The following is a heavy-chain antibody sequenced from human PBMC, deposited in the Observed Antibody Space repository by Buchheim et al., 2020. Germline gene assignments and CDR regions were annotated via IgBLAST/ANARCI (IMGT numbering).Heavy chain of an antibody. CDR3: ARRRTAMVDF. D-gene: IGHD5-18*01. J-gene: IGHJ4*02. Sequence: QLQLQESGPGLVKPSETLSLTCTVSGGSITSSSYYWGWIRQPPGKGLEWIGSINYSGTTYYNPSLKSRVPISVDTPKNQFSLKLSSVTTADTAVYYCARRRTAMVDFWGQGTL. V-gene: IGHV4-39*01. CDR1: GGSITSSSYY. CDR2: INYSGTT.